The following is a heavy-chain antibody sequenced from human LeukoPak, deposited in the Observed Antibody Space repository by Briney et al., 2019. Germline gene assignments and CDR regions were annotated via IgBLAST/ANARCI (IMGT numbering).Heavy chain of an antibody. D-gene: IGHD3-22*01. CDR2: IYYSGST. CDR1: GGSISSSSYY. CDR3: ARDPHYDSSGYYHY. Sequence: SETLSLTCTVSGGSISSSSYYWGWIRQPPGKGLEWIGSIYYSGSTYYNPSLKSRVTISVDTSKNQFSLKLSSVTAADTAVYYCARDPHYDSSGYYHYWGQGTLVTVSS. V-gene: IGHV4-39*07. J-gene: IGHJ4*02.